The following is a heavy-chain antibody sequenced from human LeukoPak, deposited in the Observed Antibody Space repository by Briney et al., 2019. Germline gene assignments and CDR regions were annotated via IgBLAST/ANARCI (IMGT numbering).Heavy chain of an antibody. CDR3: ARGHPGRI. V-gene: IGHV4-34*01. CDR1: GGSFSGYY. Sequence: SETLSLTCAVYGGSFSGYYWSWIRQPPGKGLEWIGEINHSGSTNYNPSLESRVTISVDTSKNQFSLKLSSVTAADTAVYYCARGHPGRIWGQGTLVTVSS. J-gene: IGHJ4*02. CDR2: INHSGST. D-gene: IGHD2/OR15-2a*01.